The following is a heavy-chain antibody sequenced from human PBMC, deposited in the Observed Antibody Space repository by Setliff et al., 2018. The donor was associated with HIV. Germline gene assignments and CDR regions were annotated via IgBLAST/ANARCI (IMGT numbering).Heavy chain of an antibody. CDR1: GYTFNDYG. CDR2: ISGHNGYT. J-gene: IGHJ4*02. V-gene: IGHV1-18*01. Sequence: ASVKVSCKASGYTFNDYGISWVRQAPGHGLEWMGWISGHNGYTNYAQKVQDRVPMTTDTSTSTAYMELRGLRSDDTAVYYCARDRSSTGDYNEEHLFEYWGQGTLVTVSS. CDR3: ARDRSSTGDYNEEHLFEY. D-gene: IGHD3-22*01.